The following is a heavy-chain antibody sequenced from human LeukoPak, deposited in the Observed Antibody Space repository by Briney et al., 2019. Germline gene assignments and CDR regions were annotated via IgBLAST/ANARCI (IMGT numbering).Heavy chain of an antibody. Sequence: GGSLRLSCAASGFTFDDYTMHWVRQAPGKGLEWVSLISWDGGSTYYADSVKGRFTISRGNSKNTLYLQMNSLRAEDTAIYYCAKNGDRGAYCTGGTCYPYFYYYMDVWGKGTTVTI. CDR2: ISWDGGST. V-gene: IGHV3-43*01. D-gene: IGHD2-15*01. CDR1: GFTFDDYT. CDR3: AKNGDRGAYCTGGTCYPYFYYYMDV. J-gene: IGHJ6*03.